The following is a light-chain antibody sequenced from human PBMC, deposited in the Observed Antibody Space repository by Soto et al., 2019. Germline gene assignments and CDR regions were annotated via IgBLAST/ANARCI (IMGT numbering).Light chain of an antibody. J-gene: IGKJ3*01. CDR1: QSIATN. Sequence: EIVMTQSLAILSLSPGETATLSCRASQSIATNLAWYQQRPGQAPRLLIYGESARATDVPDRFSGSVYGTEFILSITRLQSEDFEVYFWKQYNSRLPSFTYYPETKLD. CDR3: KQYNSRLPSFT. V-gene: IGKV3D-15*01. CDR2: GES.